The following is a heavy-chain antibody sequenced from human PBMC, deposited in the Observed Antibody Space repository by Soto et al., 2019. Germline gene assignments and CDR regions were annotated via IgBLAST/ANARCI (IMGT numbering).Heavy chain of an antibody. J-gene: IGHJ4*02. D-gene: IGHD3-22*01. V-gene: IGHV5-51*01. Sequence: SLKISCKGSGYSFTSYWIGWVRQMPGKGLEWMGIIYPGDSDTRYSPSFQGQVTISADKSISTAYLQWSSLKASDTAMYYCARGGMYYYDSSGYLVPFDYWGQGTLVTVSS. CDR1: GYSFTSYW. CDR2: IYPGDSDT. CDR3: ARGGMYYYDSSGYLVPFDY.